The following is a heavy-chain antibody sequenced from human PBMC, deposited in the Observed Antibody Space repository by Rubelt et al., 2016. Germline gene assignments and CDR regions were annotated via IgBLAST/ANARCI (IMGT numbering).Heavy chain of an antibody. Sequence: GPEWIGYIYYSGSTNYNPSLKSRVTISVDTSKNQFSLKLSSVTAADTAVYYCARDLSGDHGTTYFDYWGQGTLVTVSS. V-gene: IGHV4-59*12. J-gene: IGHJ4*02. CDR2: IYYSGST. D-gene: IGHD2-21*01. CDR3: ARDLSGDHGTTYFDY.